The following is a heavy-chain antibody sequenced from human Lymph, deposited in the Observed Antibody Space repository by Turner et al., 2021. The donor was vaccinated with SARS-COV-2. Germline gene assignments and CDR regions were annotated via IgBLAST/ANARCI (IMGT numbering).Heavy chain of an antibody. CDR1: GGTFSSDA. J-gene: IGHJ4*02. Sequence: QVQLVQSGAGVTQPGSSVMVSCKASGGTFSSDAISWVRQAPGQGLEWMGGIIPMLDIASHAQKFQVRVTITADKSTSTAYMELSSLRSEDTAVYYCARDVTGPLGYWGQGTLVTVSS. D-gene: IGHD1-20*01. CDR3: ARDVTGPLGY. CDR2: IIPMLDIA. V-gene: IGHV1-69*10.